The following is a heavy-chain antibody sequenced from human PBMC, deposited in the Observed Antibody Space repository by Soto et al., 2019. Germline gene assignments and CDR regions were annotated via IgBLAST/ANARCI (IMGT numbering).Heavy chain of an antibody. Sequence: PGGSLRLSCAASGFTFSSYAMSWVRQAPGKGLEWVSAISGSGGSTDYVDSVKGRFTISRDNSKNTLYLQMNSLRAEDTAVYYCARAFWTVAGTRYFDYWGQGTLVTVSS. CDR1: GFTFSSYA. D-gene: IGHD6-19*01. V-gene: IGHV3-23*01. CDR3: ARAFWTVAGTRYFDY. J-gene: IGHJ4*02. CDR2: ISGSGGST.